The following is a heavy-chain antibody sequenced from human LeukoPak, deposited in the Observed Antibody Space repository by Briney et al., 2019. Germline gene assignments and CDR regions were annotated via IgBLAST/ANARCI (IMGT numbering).Heavy chain of an antibody. J-gene: IGHJ4*02. V-gene: IGHV3-9*03. Sequence: GGSLRLSCAASGFTFDDYAMHWVRQAPGKGLEWVSGISWNSGSIGYADSVKGRFTISRDNAKNSLYLQINSLRAEDMALYYCARYDSSGYYLDYWGQGTLVTVSS. CDR3: ARYDSSGYYLDY. D-gene: IGHD3-22*01. CDR2: ISWNSGSI. CDR1: GFTFDDYA.